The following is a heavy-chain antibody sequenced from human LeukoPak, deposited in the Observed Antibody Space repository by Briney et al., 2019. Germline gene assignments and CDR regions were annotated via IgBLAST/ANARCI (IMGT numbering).Heavy chain of an antibody. Sequence: ASVKVSCKAAGYIFTGYFMHWVRQAPGQGLEWMGWINPNSGGTKYAQKFQGRVTMTRDTSISTAYMELRSLRSDDTAVYYCARGLEWLTRRHTWFDPWGQGTLVTVSS. CDR1: GYIFTGYF. D-gene: IGHD3-3*01. V-gene: IGHV1-2*02. J-gene: IGHJ5*02. CDR2: INPNSGGT. CDR3: ARGLEWLTRRHTWFDP.